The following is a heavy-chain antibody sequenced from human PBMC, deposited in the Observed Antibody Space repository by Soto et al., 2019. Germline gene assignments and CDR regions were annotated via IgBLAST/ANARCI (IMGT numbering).Heavy chain of an antibody. CDR3: ATRPLLPGAP. V-gene: IGHV3-53*01. CDR1: GFTFTGND. CDR2: IYSSGST. D-gene: IGHD3-22*01. Sequence: EVQLVESGGGLIQPGGSLRLSCAASGFTFTGNDMNWVRQAPGKGLEWVSLIYSSGSTYYADSVKGRVTISRDNSKNTLYLQMISLRAEDTAVYYCATRPLLPGAPWGQGTMVTVSS. J-gene: IGHJ3*01.